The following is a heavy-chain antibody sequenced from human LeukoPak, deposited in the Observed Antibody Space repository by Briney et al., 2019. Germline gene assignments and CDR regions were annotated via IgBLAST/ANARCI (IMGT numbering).Heavy chain of an antibody. Sequence: ASVKVSCKASGYTFTNYAVNRVRQAPGQGLEWMGWINTNTGNPTYAQGFTGRFVFSLDTSVSTTYLQISSLKADDTAVYYCARDQRYCGGDCYDAFDIWGQGTMVTVSS. J-gene: IGHJ3*02. V-gene: IGHV7-4-1*02. CDR2: INTNTGNP. CDR3: ARDQRYCGGDCYDAFDI. CDR1: GYTFTNYA. D-gene: IGHD2-21*02.